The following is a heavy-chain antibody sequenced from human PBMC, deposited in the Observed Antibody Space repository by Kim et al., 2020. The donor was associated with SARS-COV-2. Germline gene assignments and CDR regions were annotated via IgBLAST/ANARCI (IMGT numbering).Heavy chain of an antibody. CDR2: IRSKANSYAS. J-gene: IGHJ6*02. CDR1: GFTFSGSA. D-gene: IGHD6-13*01. CDR3: TRGRLTWYSSSWYVYYGMDV. V-gene: IGHV3-73*01. Sequence: GGSLRLSCAASGFTFSGSAMHWVRQASGKGLEWVARIRSKANSYASAYAASVKGRFTISRDDSTNTAYLQMNSLKTEDTAVYYCTRGRLTWYSSSWYVYYGMDVWGQGTTVTVSS.